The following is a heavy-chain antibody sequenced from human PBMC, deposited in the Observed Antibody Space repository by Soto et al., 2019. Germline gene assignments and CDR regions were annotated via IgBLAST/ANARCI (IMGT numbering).Heavy chain of an antibody. V-gene: IGHV1-69*13. D-gene: IGHD5-12*01. Sequence: SVKVSCKASGGTFNDYPITWVRQAPGEGLEWMGGSIPIFGTANYAQKFQGRVTISVDESTSTAYMELSSLRSEDTAVYYCARGRGYSGDDHYYYFDMDVWGQGTTVTVSS. J-gene: IGHJ6*02. CDR3: ARGRGYSGDDHYYYFDMDV. CDR2: SIPIFGTA. CDR1: GGTFNDYP.